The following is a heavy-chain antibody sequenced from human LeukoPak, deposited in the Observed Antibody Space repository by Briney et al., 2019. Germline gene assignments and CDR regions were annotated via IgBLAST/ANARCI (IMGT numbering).Heavy chain of an antibody. D-gene: IGHD1-26*01. CDR1: GFTFSSYA. Sequence: PGGSLRLSCAASGFTFSSYAITWVRQAPGKGLEWVSAVSSSGAKTYYADSVKGRLTISRDNSKNTLYLQMNSLRAEDTAVYYCAKEGGIVGDENWGQGTLVTVSS. CDR3: AKEGGIVGDEN. CDR2: VSSSGAKT. V-gene: IGHV3-23*01. J-gene: IGHJ4*02.